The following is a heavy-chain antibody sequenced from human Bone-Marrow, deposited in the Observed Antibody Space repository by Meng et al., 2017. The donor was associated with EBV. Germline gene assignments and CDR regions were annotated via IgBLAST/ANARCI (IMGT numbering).Heavy chain of an antibody. Sequence: QVQLQQWGAGLLKPSKTLSLTCAVYGGSFSGYYWSLIRQPPGKGLEWIGEINHSGSTNYNPSLKGRVTISVDTSKNQFSLKLSSVTAADTAVYYCSRGRGYSGYSYPTNWFDPWGQGTLVTVSS. D-gene: IGHD5-12*01. CDR2: INHSGST. V-gene: IGHV4-34*01. J-gene: IGHJ5*02. CDR3: SRGRGYSGYSYPTNWFDP. CDR1: GGSFSGYY.